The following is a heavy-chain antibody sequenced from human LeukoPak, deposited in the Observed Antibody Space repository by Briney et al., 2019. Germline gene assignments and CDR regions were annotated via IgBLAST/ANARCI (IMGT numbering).Heavy chain of an antibody. J-gene: IGHJ6*03. CDR2: IYHSGST. CDR1: GYSISSGYY. CDR3: AREGGYDILSNQPAYYMDV. Sequence: KPSETLSLTCTVSGYSISSGYYWGWIRQPPGKGLEWIGSIYHSGSTYYNPSLKSRVTISVDTSKNQFSLKLSSVTAADTAVYYCAREGGYDILSNQPAYYMDVWGKGTTVTVSS. D-gene: IGHD3-9*01. V-gene: IGHV4-38-2*02.